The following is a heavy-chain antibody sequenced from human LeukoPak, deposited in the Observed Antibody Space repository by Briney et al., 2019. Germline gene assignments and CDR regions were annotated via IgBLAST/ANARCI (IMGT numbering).Heavy chain of an antibody. V-gene: IGHV1-2*02. CDR1: GYTFTGYY. Sequence: ASVKVSCKASGYTFTGYYLHWVRQAPGQGLEWMGCVNPNSGDTNYAQKFQGSVTMTRDTSISTVYMELSRLRSDDTAVYYCARDLPVYYDSSGPEYWGQGALVTVSS. CDR3: ARDLPVYYDSSGPEY. J-gene: IGHJ4*02. D-gene: IGHD3-22*01. CDR2: VNPNSGDT.